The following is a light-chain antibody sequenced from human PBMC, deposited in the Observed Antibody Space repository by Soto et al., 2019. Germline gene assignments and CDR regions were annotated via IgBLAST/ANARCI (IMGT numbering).Light chain of an antibody. J-gene: IGKJ5*01. V-gene: IGKV3-20*01. CDR1: QSVSSN. CDR2: AAS. Sequence: IEMTQSPATLSVSPWERATLSCRASQSVSSNLVWYQQKPGQAPRLLIYAASSRATGSPDRFSGGGSGTDFTLTISRLEPEDFAVYYCQQYGYSPITFGQGTRLEIK. CDR3: QQYGYSPIT.